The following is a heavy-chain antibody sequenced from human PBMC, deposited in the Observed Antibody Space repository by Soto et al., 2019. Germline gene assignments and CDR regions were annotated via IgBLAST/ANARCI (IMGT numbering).Heavy chain of an antibody. CDR3: GREGGGCSCYGQVCWFGP. CDR2: IIPIFGTA. J-gene: IGHJ5*02. CDR1: GGTFSSYA. D-gene: IGHD2-15*01. V-gene: IGHV1-69*01. Sequence: QVQLVQSGAEVKKPGSSVKVSCKASGGTFSSYAISWVRQAPGQGLEWMGGIIPIFGTANYAQKFQGRVTITADESTSTAYMELRSPRTEETAVYFCGREGGGCSCYGQVCWFGPWGQGTLVTVSS.